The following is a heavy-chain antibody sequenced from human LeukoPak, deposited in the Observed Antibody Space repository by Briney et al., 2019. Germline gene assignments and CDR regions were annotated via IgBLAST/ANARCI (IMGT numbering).Heavy chain of an antibody. Sequence: PGGSLRHSCAASGFTFSSYTMNWVRQAPGKGLEWVSSISRSSTYIYYADSVKGRFTISRDNARNSLYLQVNSLRGEDTAVYYCARDYDEMTTVVAPNNYWGQGTLVTVSS. CDR2: ISRSSTYI. D-gene: IGHD4-23*01. J-gene: IGHJ4*02. CDR1: GFTFSSYT. CDR3: ARDYDEMTTVVAPNNY. V-gene: IGHV3-21*01.